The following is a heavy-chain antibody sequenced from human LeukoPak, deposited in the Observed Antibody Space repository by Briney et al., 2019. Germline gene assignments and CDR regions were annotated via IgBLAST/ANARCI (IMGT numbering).Heavy chain of an antibody. CDR2: INPSGGST. Sequence: ASVKVSCKASGYTFTSYYMHWVRQAPGQGLEWMGIINPSGGSTSYAQKFQGRVTMTRDTSTGTVYMELSSLRSEDTAVYYCARDLGYYYDSSATTRYYYYGMDVWGQGTTVTVSS. CDR1: GYTFTSYY. D-gene: IGHD3-22*01. V-gene: IGHV1-46*01. J-gene: IGHJ6*02. CDR3: ARDLGYYYDSSATTRYYYYGMDV.